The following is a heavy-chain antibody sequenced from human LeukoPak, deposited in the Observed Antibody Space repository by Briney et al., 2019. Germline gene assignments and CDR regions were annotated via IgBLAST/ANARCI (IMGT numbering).Heavy chain of an antibody. Sequence: PSETLSLTCTVSGGSISSYYWSWIRQPPGKGLEWIGEINHSGSTNYNPSLKSRVTISVDTSKNQFSLKLSSVTAADTAVYYCARDRGLRDYYGSGSYSFDYWGQGTLVTVSS. CDR1: GGSISSYY. CDR2: INHSGST. CDR3: ARDRGLRDYYGSGSYSFDY. V-gene: IGHV4-59*01. D-gene: IGHD3-10*01. J-gene: IGHJ4*02.